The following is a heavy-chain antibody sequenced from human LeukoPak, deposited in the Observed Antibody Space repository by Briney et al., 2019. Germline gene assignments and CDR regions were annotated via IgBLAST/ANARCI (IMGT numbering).Heavy chain of an antibody. Sequence: GGSLRLSCATSGFTFSNYSMNWVRQAPGKGLEWVSSISTSSTYIYYGDSVKGRFTISRDNAKNSLYLQMNSLRAEDTAVYYCARDPGVVYYFDYWGQGTLVTVSS. D-gene: IGHD3-3*01. CDR1: GFTFSNYS. CDR3: ARDPGVVYYFDY. J-gene: IGHJ4*02. V-gene: IGHV3-21*01. CDR2: ISTSSTYI.